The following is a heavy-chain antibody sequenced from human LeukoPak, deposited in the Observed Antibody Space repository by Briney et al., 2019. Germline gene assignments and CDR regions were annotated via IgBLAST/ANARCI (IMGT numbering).Heavy chain of an antibody. D-gene: IGHD3-3*01. CDR3: AAIHYDFWSGYYFPDY. V-gene: IGHV1-8*01. J-gene: IGHJ4*02. CDR1: GYTFTSYD. CDR2: MNPNSGNT. Sequence: GASVKVSCKASGYTFTSYDINWVRQATGQGLEWMGWMNPNSGNTGYAQKFQGRVTMTRNTSISTAYMELSSLRSEDTAVYYCAAIHYDFWSGYYFPDYWGQGTLVTVSS.